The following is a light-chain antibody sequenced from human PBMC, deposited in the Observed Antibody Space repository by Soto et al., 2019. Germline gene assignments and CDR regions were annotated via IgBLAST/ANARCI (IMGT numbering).Light chain of an antibody. V-gene: IGKV1-39*01. J-gene: IGKJ2*01. CDR1: QSISSY. CDR3: QQSFKTPFT. Sequence: DIQMTQSPSSLSASVGDRVTITCRASQSISSYLNWYQQKPGKAPKLLIYAASSLQSGVPSRFSGSGSGTDFTLTISSLQPEDFATYFCQQSFKTPFTFGQGT. CDR2: AAS.